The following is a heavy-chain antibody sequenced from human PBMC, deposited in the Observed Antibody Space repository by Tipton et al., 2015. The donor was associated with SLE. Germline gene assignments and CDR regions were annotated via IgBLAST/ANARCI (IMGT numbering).Heavy chain of an antibody. D-gene: IGHD6-19*01. CDR3: ARDRASGWYEGFDL. V-gene: IGHV4-59*11. CDR2: IYYSGST. Sequence: TLSLTCTVSGGSISSHYWSWFRQPPRKGLEWIGYIYYSGSTNYNPSLKSRVTISVDTSKNQFSLKLSSVTAADTAVYYCARDRASGWYEGFDLWGRGTLVTVSS. J-gene: IGHJ2*01. CDR1: GGSISSHY.